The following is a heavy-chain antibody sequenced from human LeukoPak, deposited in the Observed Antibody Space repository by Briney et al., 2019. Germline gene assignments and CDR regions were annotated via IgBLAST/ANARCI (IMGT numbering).Heavy chain of an antibody. J-gene: IGHJ6*03. V-gene: IGHV4-4*07. CDR1: GGSFSSYY. CDR2: IYTSGST. CDR3: ARDFRYCSSTSCRAGYYYYYMDV. Sequence: SETLSLTRTVSGGSFSSYYWSWIRQPAGKGLEWIGRIYTSGSTNYNPSLKSRVTMSVDTSKNQFSLKLSSVTAADTAVYYCARDFRYCSSTSCRAGYYYYYMDVWGKGTTVTVSS. D-gene: IGHD2-2*01.